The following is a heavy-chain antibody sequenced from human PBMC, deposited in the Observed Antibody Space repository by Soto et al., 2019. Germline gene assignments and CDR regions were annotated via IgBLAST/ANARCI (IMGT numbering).Heavy chain of an antibody. CDR1: GGSISSGGYY. D-gene: IGHD2-21*01. CDR2: IYYSGST. J-gene: IGHJ6*02. CDR3: ARYCGGDCYTYYYNGLDV. Sequence: SETLSLTCTVSGGSISSGGYYWSWIRQHPGKGLEWIGYIYYSGSTYYNPSLKSRVTISVDTSKNQFSLKLSSVTAADTAVYYCARYCGGDCYTYYYNGLDVWGQGTTVT. V-gene: IGHV4-31*03.